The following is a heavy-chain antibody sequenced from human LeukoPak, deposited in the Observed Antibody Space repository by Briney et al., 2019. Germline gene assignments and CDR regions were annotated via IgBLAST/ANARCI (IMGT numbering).Heavy chain of an antibody. CDR3: ARFAAGGSYYYYMDV. CDR2: IGTSSSTI. CDR1: GFTFSTYT. V-gene: IGHV3-48*01. D-gene: IGHD6-25*01. J-gene: IGHJ6*03. Sequence: GGSLRLSCAASGFTFSTYTMNWVRQPPGKGLEWVSNIGTSSSTIYYADSVKGRFTISRDNAKNSLYLQMSRLRADDTAVYYCARFAAGGSYYYYMDVWGKGTTVTVSS.